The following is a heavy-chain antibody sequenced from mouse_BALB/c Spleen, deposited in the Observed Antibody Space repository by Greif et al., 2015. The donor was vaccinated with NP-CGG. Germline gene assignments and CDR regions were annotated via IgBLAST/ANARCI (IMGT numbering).Heavy chain of an antibody. D-gene: IGHD2-1*01. CDR1: GDSITSGY. CDR2: ISYSGST. J-gene: IGHJ4*01. CDR3: ARSPYGNYAMDY. V-gene: IGHV3-8*02. Sequence: DVMLVESGPSLVKPSQTLSLTCSVTGDSITSGYWNWIRKFPGNKLEYMGYISYSGSTYYNPSLKSRISITRDTSKNXYYLQLNSVTTEDTATYYCARSPYGNYAMDYWGQGTSVTVSS.